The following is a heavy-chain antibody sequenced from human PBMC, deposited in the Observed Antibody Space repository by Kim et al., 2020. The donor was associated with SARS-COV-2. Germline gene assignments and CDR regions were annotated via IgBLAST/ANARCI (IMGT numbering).Heavy chain of an antibody. CDR3: ARAPYYDILTGYYLPTYYFDY. Sequence: SETLSLTCTVSGGSISSSSYYWGWIRQPPGKGLEWIGSIYYSGSTYYNPSLKSLVTISVDTSKNQFSLKLSSVTAADTAVYYCARAPYYDILTGYYLPTYYFDYWGQGTLVTVSS. D-gene: IGHD3-9*01. CDR2: IYYSGST. CDR1: GGSISSSSYY. J-gene: IGHJ4*02. V-gene: IGHV4-39*07.